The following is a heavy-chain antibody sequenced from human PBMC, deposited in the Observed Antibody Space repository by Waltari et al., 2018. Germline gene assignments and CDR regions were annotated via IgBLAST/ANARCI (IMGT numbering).Heavy chain of an antibody. CDR2: IYHSWSP. CDR3: ARSPMVPDY. D-gene: IGHD3-10*01. Sequence: QVQLQESGPGLVKPSETLSLTCAVSGYSISSGYYWGWIRQPPGKGLEWIGSIYHSWSPYYNPSLKSRVTISVDTSKNQFSLKLSSVTAADTAVYYCARSPMVPDYWGQGTLVTVSS. V-gene: IGHV4-38-2*01. CDR1: GYSISSGYY. J-gene: IGHJ4*02.